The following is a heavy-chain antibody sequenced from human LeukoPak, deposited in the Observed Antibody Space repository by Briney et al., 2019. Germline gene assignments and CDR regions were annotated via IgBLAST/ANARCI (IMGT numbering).Heavy chain of an antibody. CDR3: AREYSSGYYRTFDF. CDR1: GFIFSSYN. D-gene: IGHD3-22*01. V-gene: IGHV3-30-3*01. J-gene: IGHJ4*02. Sequence: GGSLRLSCAASGFIFSSYNMHWVRQAPGKGLEWVTIISYDGGNKYYADSVKGRFTISRDNSKDTLFLQMNSLRTEDTAVYYCAREYSSGYYRTFDFWGQGTLVTVSS. CDR2: ISYDGGNK.